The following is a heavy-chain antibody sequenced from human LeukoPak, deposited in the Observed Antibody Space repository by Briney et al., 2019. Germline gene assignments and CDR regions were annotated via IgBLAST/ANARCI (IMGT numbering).Heavy chain of an antibody. V-gene: IGHV4-34*01. J-gene: IGHJ4*02. D-gene: IGHD6-13*01. CDR1: GGSFSGYY. Sequence: KPSETLSLTCAVYGGSFSGYYWSWIRQPPGKGLEWIGEINPSGSTNYNPSLKSRVTISVDTSMNQFSLKLSSVTAADTAVYYCAGGHYRFSSWYTTDTGYFDYWGQGTLVTVSS. CDR2: INPSGST. CDR3: AGGHYRFSSWYTTDTGYFDY.